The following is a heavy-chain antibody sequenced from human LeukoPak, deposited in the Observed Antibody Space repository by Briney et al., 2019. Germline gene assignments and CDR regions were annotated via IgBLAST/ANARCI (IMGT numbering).Heavy chain of an antibody. D-gene: IGHD3-10*01. J-gene: IGHJ5*02. CDR2: VSGYNGNT. CDR3: ARDAREVLLWFGEFSP. CDR1: GYTFNSYG. Sequence: ASVKVSCKASGYTFNSYGISWVRQAPGQGLEWMGWVSGYNGNTKYAQKLQGRVTMTTDTSTNTAYMELRSLRPDDTAVYYCARDAREVLLWFGEFSPWGQGTLVTVSS. V-gene: IGHV1-18*01.